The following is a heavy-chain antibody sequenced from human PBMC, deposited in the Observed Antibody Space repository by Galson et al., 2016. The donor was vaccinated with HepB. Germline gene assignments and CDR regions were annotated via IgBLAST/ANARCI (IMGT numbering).Heavy chain of an antibody. D-gene: IGHD5-12*01. J-gene: IGHJ4*02. CDR2: ISYSGNT. CDR1: GDSISSSS. Sequence: SETLSLTCTVSGDSISSSSWSWLRQPPGNRPEWIGYISYSGNTNYNPSLRSRVTISRDTSRNQFSLKLTSVTAADTAVYYCSRQGLNSDYAAADYWGQGALVTVSS. V-gene: IGHV4-59*01. CDR3: SRQGLNSDYAAADY.